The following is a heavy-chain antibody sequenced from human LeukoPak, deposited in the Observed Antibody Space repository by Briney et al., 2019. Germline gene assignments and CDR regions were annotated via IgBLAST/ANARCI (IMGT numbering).Heavy chain of an antibody. D-gene: IGHD2-21*01. J-gene: IGHJ5*02. Sequence: ASVKVSCKASGYTFINFDINWARQATGQGLEWMGWITPSSGFAGYAQKFQGRVTMTSNISISTAYMELSSLRSEGTAVYYCVRGSLVNFDPWGQGSLVTVSS. V-gene: IGHV1-8*01. CDR1: GYTFINFD. CDR3: VRGSLVNFDP. CDR2: ITPSSGFA.